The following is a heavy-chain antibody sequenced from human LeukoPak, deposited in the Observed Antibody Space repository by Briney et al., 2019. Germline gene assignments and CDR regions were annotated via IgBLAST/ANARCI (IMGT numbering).Heavy chain of an antibody. CDR1: GGSISSSY. Sequence: SETLSLTCTVSGGSISSSYWSWIRQPAGKGLEWIGRIYTSGSTNYNPSLKSRVSMSLDTSKNQFSLKLNSVTAADTAVYYCARQPPYYYGMDVWGRGTTVTVFS. CDR3: ARQPPYYYGMDV. J-gene: IGHJ6*02. V-gene: IGHV4-4*07. CDR2: IYTSGST.